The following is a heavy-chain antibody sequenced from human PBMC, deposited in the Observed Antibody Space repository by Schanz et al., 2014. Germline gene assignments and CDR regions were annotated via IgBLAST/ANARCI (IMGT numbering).Heavy chain of an antibody. CDR3: ARDFSAYVRNYFDD. Sequence: VQLVQSGAEVKRPGASVRVSCKASGGTFSSYSISWVRQAPGQGLEWMGRINGYNGHTLYAQKFQGRVTMTTDTSTSASCMELTSLRFDDTAVYYCARDFSAYVRNYFDDWGQGTLVTVSS. D-gene: IGHD5-12*01. CDR2: INGYNGHT. V-gene: IGHV1-18*01. CDR1: GGTFSSYS. J-gene: IGHJ4*02.